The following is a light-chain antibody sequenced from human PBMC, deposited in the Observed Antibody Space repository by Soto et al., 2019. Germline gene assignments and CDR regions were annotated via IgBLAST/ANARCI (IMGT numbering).Light chain of an antibody. Sequence: AIPMTQSPSSFSASTGDRVTITCRASRGISSYLAWYQQKPGKAPKLLIYAASTLQSGVPSRFSGSGSGTDYSLTISSLQSEDFVVYYCQQYNNWSPFTFGQGTKVDIK. CDR1: RGISSY. J-gene: IGKJ1*01. CDR2: AAS. V-gene: IGKV1-8*01. CDR3: QQYNNWSPFT.